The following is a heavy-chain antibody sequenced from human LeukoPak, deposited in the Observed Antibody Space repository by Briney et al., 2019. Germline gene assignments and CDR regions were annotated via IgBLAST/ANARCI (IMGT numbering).Heavy chain of an antibody. CDR1: GFTFSSYA. D-gene: IGHD6-19*01. CDR2: ISGSGGST. V-gene: IGHV3-23*01. CDR3: IRSGWNLDAFDI. Sequence: PGGSLRLSCAASGFTFSSYAMSWVRQAPGKGLEWVSAISGSGGSTYYADSVKGRFTISRDNSKKTLYLQMNSLRAEETAVYYSIRSGWNLDAFDIWGQGTMVTVSS. J-gene: IGHJ3*02.